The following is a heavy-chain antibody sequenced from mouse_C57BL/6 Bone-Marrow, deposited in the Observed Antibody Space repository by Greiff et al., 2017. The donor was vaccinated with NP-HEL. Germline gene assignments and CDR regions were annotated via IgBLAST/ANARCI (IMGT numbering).Heavy chain of an antibody. CDR2: IYPGDGDT. CDR1: GYAFSSYW. J-gene: IGHJ4*01. Sequence: VQLQQSGAELVKPGASVKISCKASGYAFSSYWMNWVKQRPGKGLEWIGQIYPGDGDTNYNGKFKGKATLTADKSSSTAYMQLSSLTSEDSAVYFCASEMVTTVIHYAMDYWGQGTSVTVSS. D-gene: IGHD2-3*01. CDR3: ASEMVTTVIHYAMDY. V-gene: IGHV1-80*01.